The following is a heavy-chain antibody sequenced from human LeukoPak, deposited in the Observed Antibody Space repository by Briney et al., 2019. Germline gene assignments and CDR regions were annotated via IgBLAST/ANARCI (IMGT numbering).Heavy chain of an antibody. Sequence: GGSLRLSCAASGFTFSSYAMSWVRQAPGKGLEWVSAISGSGGSTYYADSVKGRFTISRDNSKNTLYLQMNSLRAEDTAVYYCARGPYFGYSSSWWIDYWGQGTLVTVSS. CDR2: ISGSGGST. CDR3: ARGPYFGYSSSWWIDY. J-gene: IGHJ4*02. CDR1: GFTFSSYA. D-gene: IGHD6-13*01. V-gene: IGHV3-23*01.